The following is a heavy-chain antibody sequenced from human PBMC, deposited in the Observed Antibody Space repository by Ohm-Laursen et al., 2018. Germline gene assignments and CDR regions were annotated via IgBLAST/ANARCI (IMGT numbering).Heavy chain of an antibody. Sequence: SLRLSCTATGFTFSSYGMSWVRQAPGKGLEWVSYISSSGSTIYYADSVKGRFTISRDNAKNSLYLQMNSLRAEDTAVYYCARPGLRFLEWGYFDYWGQGTLVTVSS. CDR1: GFTFSSYG. V-gene: IGHV3-48*04. J-gene: IGHJ4*02. CDR3: ARPGLRFLEWGYFDY. CDR2: ISSSGSTI. D-gene: IGHD3-3*01.